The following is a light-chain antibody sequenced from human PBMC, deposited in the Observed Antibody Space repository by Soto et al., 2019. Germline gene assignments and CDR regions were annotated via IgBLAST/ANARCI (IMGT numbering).Light chain of an antibody. Sequence: SYELTQPPSVSVAPGKTARITCGGNNIGNKGVHWYQQKPGQAPVLVIYYDSDRPSGIPERFSGSNSGNTATLTISRVEAGDEADYYCQVWDSSSDRGVFGTGTKVTVL. CDR3: QVWDSSSDRGV. CDR1: NIGNKG. J-gene: IGLJ1*01. V-gene: IGLV3-21*04. CDR2: YDS.